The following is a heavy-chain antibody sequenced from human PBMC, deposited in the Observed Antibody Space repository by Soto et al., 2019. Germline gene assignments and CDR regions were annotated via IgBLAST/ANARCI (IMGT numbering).Heavy chain of an antibody. Sequence: EVQLVESGGALVQPGRSLRLSCVASGFNFDESAMNCVRQVPGKGREWGSGITWNSGHILYADSVKGRFTISRDNAKKSLYLELNSLRPEDTALYYCAKGSSSMIVVVMDYWGQGTPVTVSS. CDR3: AKGSSSMIVVVMDY. CDR2: ITWNSGHI. CDR1: GFNFDESA. D-gene: IGHD3-22*01. V-gene: IGHV3-9*01. J-gene: IGHJ4*02.